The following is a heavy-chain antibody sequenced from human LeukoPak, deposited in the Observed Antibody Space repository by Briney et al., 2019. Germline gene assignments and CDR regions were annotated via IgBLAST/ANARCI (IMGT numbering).Heavy chain of an antibody. V-gene: IGHV4-31*03. CDR1: GGSISSGGYH. CDR2: IYYSGST. Sequence: SQTLSLTCTVSGGSISSGGYHWSWIRQHPGKGLEWIGYIYYSGSTYYNPSLKSRVTISVDTSKNQFSLKLSSVTAADTAVYYCARGRFLDAFDIWGQGTMVTVSS. CDR3: ARGRFLDAFDI. D-gene: IGHD3-3*01. J-gene: IGHJ3*02.